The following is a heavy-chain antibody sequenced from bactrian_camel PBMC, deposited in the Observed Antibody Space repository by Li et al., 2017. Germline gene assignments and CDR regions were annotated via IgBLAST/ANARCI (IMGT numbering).Heavy chain of an antibody. CDR1: GDPSHRGC. V-gene: IGHV3-3*01. D-gene: IGHD3*01. J-gene: IGHJ6*01. Sequence: HVQLVESGGAAVQVGGSLNLSCAASGDPSHRGCMGWFRHVPGTTREGVAVIDAAAGKTYYHASVAGRFTIARDNAQNTLYLIMNSLKPEDTSVYYCAADRGYGLDCDDASGYWGQGTQVTVS. CDR2: IDAAAGKT. CDR3: AADRGYGLDCDDASGY.